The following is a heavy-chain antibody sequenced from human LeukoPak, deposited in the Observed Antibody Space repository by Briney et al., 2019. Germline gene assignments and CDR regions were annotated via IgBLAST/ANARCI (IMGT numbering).Heavy chain of an antibody. CDR2: MNPNSGNT. D-gene: IGHD4-17*01. CDR3: ATTVTTYYYHGMDV. J-gene: IGHJ6*02. CDR1: GYTFTSYD. V-gene: IGHV1-8*01. Sequence: ASVKVSCKASGYTFTSYDINWVRQATGQGLEWMGWMNPNSGNTGYAQKFQGRVTMTRNTSISTAYMELSSLRSEDTAVYYCATTVTTYYYHGMDVWGQGTTVTVSS.